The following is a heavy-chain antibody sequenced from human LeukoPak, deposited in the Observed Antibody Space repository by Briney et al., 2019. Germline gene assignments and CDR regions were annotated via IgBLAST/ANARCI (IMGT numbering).Heavy chain of an antibody. J-gene: IGHJ4*02. D-gene: IGHD1-26*01. CDR2: MNPNSGNT. CDR1: GYTFTSYD. V-gene: IGHV1-8*03. CDR3: ASATPAGGSFDY. Sequence: ASVKVSCKASGYTFTSYDINWVRQATGQGLEWMGWMNPNSGNTGYAQKFQGRVTITRNTSISTAYMELSSLRSEDTAVYYCASATPAGGSFDYWGQGTLVTVSS.